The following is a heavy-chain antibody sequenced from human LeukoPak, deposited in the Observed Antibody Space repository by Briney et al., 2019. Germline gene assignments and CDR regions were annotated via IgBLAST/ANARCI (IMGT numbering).Heavy chain of an antibody. CDR2: IYYSGNT. CDR1: GGSISVSGYY. CDR3: AREGILTTVTTHHYYYLDV. Sequence: SETLSLTCTVSGGSISVSGYYWGWVRQPPGKGLEWIGSIYYSGNTYYNPSLSSRVTISIDTSKNQYSLRLTSVTAADTAVYYCAREGILTTVTTHHYYYLDVWGKGTTVTVSS. D-gene: IGHD4-17*01. V-gene: IGHV4-39*07. J-gene: IGHJ6*03.